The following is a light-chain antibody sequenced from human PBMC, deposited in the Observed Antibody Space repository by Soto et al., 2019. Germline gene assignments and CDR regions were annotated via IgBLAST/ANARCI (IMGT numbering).Light chain of an antibody. J-gene: IGKJ1*01. CDR3: QQYSDHWT. Sequence: ETVMTQSPATLSVSPGERATLSCRASQSVSTNLAWYQQKPGQAPRLLIYGTSTRATGIPARFSGSGYGTEFTLTISSLQPDDVATYYCQQYSDHWTFGQGTKVDIK. CDR2: GTS. CDR1: QSVSTN. V-gene: IGKV3-15*01.